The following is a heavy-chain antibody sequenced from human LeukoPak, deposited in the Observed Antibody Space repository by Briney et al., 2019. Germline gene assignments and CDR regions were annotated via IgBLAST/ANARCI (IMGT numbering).Heavy chain of an antibody. CDR1: GYTFTSYY. V-gene: IGHV1-46*01. J-gene: IGHJ6*03. Sequence: ASVKVSCKASGYTFTSYYMHWVRQAPGQGLEWMGIINPSGGSTSYAQKFQGRVTMTRNTSISTAYMELSSLRSEDTAVYYCARGLRSDYYDSSGYPYYYYMDVWGKGTTVTISS. CDR3: ARGLRSDYYDSSGYPYYYYMDV. CDR2: INPSGGST. D-gene: IGHD3-22*01.